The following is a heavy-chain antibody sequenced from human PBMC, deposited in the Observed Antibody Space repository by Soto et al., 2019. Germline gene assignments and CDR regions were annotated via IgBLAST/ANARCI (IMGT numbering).Heavy chain of an antibody. J-gene: IGHJ4*02. D-gene: IGHD5-18*01. V-gene: IGHV3-64*01. CDR3: ARQSAYSYYFDY. CDR2: ISSNGGST. CDR1: GFTFSSYA. Sequence: EVQLVESGGGLVQPGGSLRLSCAASGFTFSSYAMHWVRQAPGKGLEYVSAISSNGGSTYYANSVKGRFTISRDNSKNTLYLQMGSLRAEDMAVYYCARQSAYSYYFDYWGQGTLVTVSS.